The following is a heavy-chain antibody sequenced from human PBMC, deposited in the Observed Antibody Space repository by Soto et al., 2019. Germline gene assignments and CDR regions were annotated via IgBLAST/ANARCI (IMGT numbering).Heavy chain of an antibody. Sequence: TLSRTFTVSGYSISSGSNWAWIRQPPRKGPEWIASIYHGGTTVYNPSFKSRITISVDTSNTQFSLKRRSVTAADTAVYYCARVHVMVVSGSTLDYWGHGSLVSVSS. J-gene: IGHJ4*01. CDR3: ARVHVMVVSGSTLDY. D-gene: IGHD6-19*01. V-gene: IGHV4-38-2*02. CDR2: IYHGGTT. CDR1: GYSISSGSN.